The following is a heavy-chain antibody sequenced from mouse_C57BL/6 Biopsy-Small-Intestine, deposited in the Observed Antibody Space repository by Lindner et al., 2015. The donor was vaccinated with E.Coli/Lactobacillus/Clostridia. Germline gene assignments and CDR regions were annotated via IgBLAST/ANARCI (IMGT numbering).Heavy chain of an antibody. D-gene: IGHD2-4*01. CDR1: GYTFTSYG. V-gene: IGHV1-81*01. CDR3: ARAYYDYPYAMDY. J-gene: IGHJ4*01. CDR2: IYPRSGNT. Sequence: VQLQESGAEPARPGASVKLSCKASGYTFTSYGISWVKQRTGQGLEWIGEIYPRSGNTYYNEKFKGKATLTADKSSSTAYMQLSSLTSEDSAVYYCARAYYDYPYAMDYWGQGTSVTVSS.